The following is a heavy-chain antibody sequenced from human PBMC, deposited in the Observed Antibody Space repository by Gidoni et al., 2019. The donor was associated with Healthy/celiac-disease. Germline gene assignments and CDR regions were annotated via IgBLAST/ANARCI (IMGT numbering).Heavy chain of an antibody. D-gene: IGHD4-17*01. V-gene: IGHV4-39*01. CDR1: GGSISSRSYY. CDR3: ARPEAYGGKGMRGAFDI. Sequence: QLQLQESGPGLVKPSETLSLTCTVSGGSISSRSYYWGWIRQPPGKGLEWIGSIYYSGSTYYNPSLKSRVTISVDTSKNQFSLKLSSVTAADTAVYYCARPEAYGGKGMRGAFDIWGQGTMVTVSS. J-gene: IGHJ3*02. CDR2: IYYSGST.